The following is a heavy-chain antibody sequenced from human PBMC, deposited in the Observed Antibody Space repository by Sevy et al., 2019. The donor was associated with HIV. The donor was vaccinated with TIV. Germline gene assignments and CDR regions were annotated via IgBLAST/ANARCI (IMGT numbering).Heavy chain of an antibody. V-gene: IGHV3-23*01. CDR3: AKDLISGSYGGFFDY. CDR1: GFTFSSYA. J-gene: IGHJ4*02. D-gene: IGHD1-26*01. CDR2: ISGSGGST. Sequence: GGSLRLSCAASGFTFSSYAMSWVRQAPGNGLEWVSAISGSGGSTYYAASVKGRFTISRDNSKNTLYLQMNSLRAEDTAVYYCAKDLISGSYGGFFDYWGQGTLVTVSS.